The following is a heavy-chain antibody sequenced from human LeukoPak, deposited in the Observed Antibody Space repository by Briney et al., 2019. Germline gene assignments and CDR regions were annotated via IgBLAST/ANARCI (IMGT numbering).Heavy chain of an antibody. CDR1: GYAFTSYG. Sequence: ASVKVSCKASGYAFTSYGINWVRQATGQGLEWMGWMNPNSGNTGYAQKFQGRVTITRNTSISTAYMELSSLRSEDTAVYYCARTLYGDYGGDAFDIWGQGTMVTVSS. J-gene: IGHJ3*02. CDR3: ARTLYGDYGGDAFDI. V-gene: IGHV1-8*03. CDR2: MNPNSGNT. D-gene: IGHD4-17*01.